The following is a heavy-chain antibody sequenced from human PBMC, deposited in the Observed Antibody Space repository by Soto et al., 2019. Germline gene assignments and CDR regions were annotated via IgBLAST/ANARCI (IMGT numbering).Heavy chain of an antibody. CDR2: IFPMCASP. CDR1: GVTFSRYA. CDR3: TRPVFGPGGIDSYYGMDV. V-gene: IGHV1-69*01. D-gene: IGHD2-2*02. Sequence: QVQLVQSGAEVKKPGSSVKVSCEASGVTFSRYAISWVRQAPGQGFEWMGWIFPMCASPIYAEKLQGRVTITGAESTGTAYMKLSRLGSDDTAVYFCTRPVFGPGGIDSYYGMDVWGQGTTVTVSS. J-gene: IGHJ6*02.